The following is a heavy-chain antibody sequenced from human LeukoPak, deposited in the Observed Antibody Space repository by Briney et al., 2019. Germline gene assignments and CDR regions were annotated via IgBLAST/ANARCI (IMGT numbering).Heavy chain of an antibody. CDR2: IYYSGST. CDR1: GGSISSYY. J-gene: IGHJ4*02. D-gene: IGHD3-10*01. V-gene: IGHV4-59*12. CDR3: ASAREILLWFGELLFDY. Sequence: SETLSLTCTVSGGSISSYYWSWIRQPPGKGLEWIGYIYYSGSTNYNPSLKSRVTISVDTSKNQFSLKLSSVTAADTAVYYCASAREILLWFGELLFDYWGQGTLVTVSS.